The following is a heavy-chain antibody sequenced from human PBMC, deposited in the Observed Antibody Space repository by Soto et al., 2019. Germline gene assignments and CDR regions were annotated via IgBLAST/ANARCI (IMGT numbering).Heavy chain of an antibody. Sequence: EVQLVETGGGLLQPGGSLRLSCAASGFTVSSNYMSWVRQAAGTGLEWVSVIYSGGSTYSADSVKGRFTISRDNSKNKRYLRMNSLRAEDKAVYYGAREIYCSGGSCYSGRYYGMDVWGQGTTVTVSS. CDR2: IYSGGST. D-gene: IGHD2-15*01. V-gene: IGHV3-53*02. CDR3: AREIYCSGGSCYSGRYYGMDV. J-gene: IGHJ6*02. CDR1: GFTVSSNY.